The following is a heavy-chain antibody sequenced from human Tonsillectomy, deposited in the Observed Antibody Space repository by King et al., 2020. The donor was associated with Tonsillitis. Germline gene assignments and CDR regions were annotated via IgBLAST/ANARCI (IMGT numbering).Heavy chain of an antibody. D-gene: IGHD2-2*01. CDR3: ATTAAVSWGYGLDV. CDR2: IYYSGST. J-gene: IGHJ6*02. V-gene: IGHV4-31*03. Sequence: QLQESGPGLVKPSQTLSLICTVSGGSISSGGYYWSWIRQHPGKGLEWIGYIYYSGSTYYNPALKSRVTISVDTSKNQFSLKLSSVTAADTAVYYCATTAAVSWGYGLDVWGQGTTVTVSS. CDR1: GGSISSGGYY.